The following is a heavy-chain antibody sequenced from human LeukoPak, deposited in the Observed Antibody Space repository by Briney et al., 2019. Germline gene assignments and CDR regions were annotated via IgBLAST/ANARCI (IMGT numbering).Heavy chain of an antibody. J-gene: IGHJ4*02. Sequence: ASVKVSCKASGYTFTSYGISWVRQAPGQGLEWMGWTSGYNGNTNYAQKLQGRVTMTSDTSTTTAYMELRSLRSDDTAVYYCARDPNSYEASFDYWGQGTLVTVSS. D-gene: IGHD3-22*01. CDR1: GYTFTSYG. CDR2: TSGYNGNT. CDR3: ARDPNSYEASFDY. V-gene: IGHV1-18*01.